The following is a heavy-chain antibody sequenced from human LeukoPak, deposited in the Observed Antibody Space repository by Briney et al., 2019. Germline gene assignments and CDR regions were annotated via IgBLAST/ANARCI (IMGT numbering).Heavy chain of an antibody. J-gene: IGHJ3*01. Sequence: GGSLRLLCDASGFIVNTNYMIWVRQAPGKGLEWVSILFGGGTAYYADSVKGRFTISRDISKSTLYLQMNSLRAEDTAVYYCARGGHSMIVAFYFWGQGTMVTVSS. CDR1: GFIVNTNY. CDR2: LFGGGTA. CDR3: ARGGHSMIVAFYF. D-gene: IGHD3-22*01. V-gene: IGHV3-53*01.